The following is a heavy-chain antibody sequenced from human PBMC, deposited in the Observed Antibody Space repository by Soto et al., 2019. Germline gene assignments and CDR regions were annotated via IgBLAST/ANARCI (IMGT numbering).Heavy chain of an antibody. CDR2: IYYTGST. J-gene: IGHJ4*02. CDR1: GSSISPYY. D-gene: IGHD4-17*01. CDR3: TRVGGYYGDYPNFDY. Sequence: SETLSLTCTVSGSSISPYYWSWIRQPPGKGLEWIGYIYYTGSTKYNPSLKSRVTLSLGTSRNQLSLKLSSVTAADTAVYYCTRVGGYYGDYPNFDYWGPGTLVTVSS. V-gene: IGHV4-59*01.